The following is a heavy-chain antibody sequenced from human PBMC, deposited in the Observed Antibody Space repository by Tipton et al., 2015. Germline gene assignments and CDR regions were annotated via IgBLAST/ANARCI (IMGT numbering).Heavy chain of an antibody. J-gene: IGHJ4*02. CDR1: GGSISSSSYY. D-gene: IGHD3-22*01. V-gene: IGHV4-39*01. CDR3: ARRYYYDSSGYETRLDY. Sequence: TLSLTCTVSGGSISSSSYYWAWIRQPPGKGLEWIGSLYFSGSTYYNPSLKSRVTISIDRFKNQFSLKLSSVTAADTAVYYCARRYYYDSSGYETRLDYWGQGTLVTVSS. CDR2: LYFSGST.